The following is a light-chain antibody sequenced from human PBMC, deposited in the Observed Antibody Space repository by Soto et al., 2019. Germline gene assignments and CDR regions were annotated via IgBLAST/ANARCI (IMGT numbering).Light chain of an antibody. Sequence: TVMTQSPATLSVSPGDTATLSCRSSQNVHINLAWYQQKPGQAPTLLIYGVSARAPGVPARFSGTGSGTEFTLTIRNLQSEDFGVYYCQQYEIWPRTFGQGTKVAIQ. V-gene: IGKV3-15*01. J-gene: IGKJ2*01. CDR2: GVS. CDR3: QQYEIWPRT. CDR1: QNVHIN.